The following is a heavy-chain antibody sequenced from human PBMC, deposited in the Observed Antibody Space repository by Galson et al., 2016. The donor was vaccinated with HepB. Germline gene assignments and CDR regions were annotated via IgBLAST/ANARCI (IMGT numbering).Heavy chain of an antibody. V-gene: IGHV3-11*06. CDR3: ARGLPGYRSGYYAYNYYLYYMDV. CDR2: IRDSTSNT. J-gene: IGHJ6*03. CDR1: GFSFSDYY. Sequence: SLRLSCAASGFSFSDYYMSWIRQAPGKGLEWVSYIRDSTSNTDYAESVKGRFTISTDKAKNSLYLQMNSLRAEDTAVYYCARGLPGYRSGYYAYNYYLYYMDVWGKGTTVTVSS. D-gene: IGHD6-19*01.